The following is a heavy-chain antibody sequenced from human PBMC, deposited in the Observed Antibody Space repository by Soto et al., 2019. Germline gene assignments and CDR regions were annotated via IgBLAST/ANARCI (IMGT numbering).Heavy chain of an antibody. V-gene: IGHV3-30-3*01. CDR2: TSDDGDIQ. CDR3: ARAVDAAMDPLDY. J-gene: IGHJ4*02. D-gene: IGHD5-18*01. CDR1: GFDFRNYA. Sequence: GGSLRLSCAASGFDFRNYAMHWVRQSPGKGPEWVAITSDDGDIQYYADSVKGRFTISRDNSKNTLYLQMTSLRSEDAAVYFCARAVDAAMDPLDYWGQGTRGTVS.